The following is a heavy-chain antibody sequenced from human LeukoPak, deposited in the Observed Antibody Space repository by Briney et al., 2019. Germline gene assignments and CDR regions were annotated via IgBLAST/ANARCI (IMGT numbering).Heavy chain of an antibody. D-gene: IGHD3-10*01. J-gene: IGHJ5*02. CDR1: GGSISSGSYY. CDR2: IYTSGST. V-gene: IGHV4-61*02. Sequence: SQTLSLTCTVSGGSISSGSYYWSWIRQPAGKGLEWIGRIYTSGSTNYNPSLKSRVTISVDTFKNQFSLKLSSVTAADTAVYYCARGPTTMVRGVIGFDPWGQGTLVTVSS. CDR3: ARGPTTMVRGVIGFDP.